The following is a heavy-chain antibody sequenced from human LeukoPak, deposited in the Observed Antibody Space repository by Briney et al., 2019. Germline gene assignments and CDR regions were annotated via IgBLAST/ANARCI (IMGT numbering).Heavy chain of an antibody. CDR2: IYYSGST. Sequence: PSETLSLTCTVSGGSISSYYWSWIRQPPGKGLEWIGCIYYSGSTNYNPSLKSRVTISVDTSKNQFSLKLSSVTAADTAVYYCAREVYYYFDYWGQGTLVTVSS. D-gene: IGHD1-14*01. CDR1: GGSISSYY. V-gene: IGHV4-59*01. CDR3: AREVYYYFDY. J-gene: IGHJ4*02.